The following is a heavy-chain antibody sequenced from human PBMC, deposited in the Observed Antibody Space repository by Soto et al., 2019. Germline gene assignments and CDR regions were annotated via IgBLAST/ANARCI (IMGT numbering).Heavy chain of an antibody. J-gene: IGHJ4*02. V-gene: IGHV3-30*18. CDR3: VKGSDVARKKLDS. Sequence: GGSLRLSCAASGFTFSNFGMHWGRQAPGKGLEWVAAISSDGSDKYYSDSVKGRFTISRDNSKTTLFLQMNSLRVEDTAVYYCVKGSDVARKKLDSWGRGTLVTVSS. CDR1: GFTFSNFG. D-gene: IGHD3-3*01. CDR2: ISSDGSDK.